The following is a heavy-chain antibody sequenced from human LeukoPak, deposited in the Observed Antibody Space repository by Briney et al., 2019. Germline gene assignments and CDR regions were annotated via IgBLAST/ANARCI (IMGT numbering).Heavy chain of an antibody. V-gene: IGHV3-23*01. Sequence: GGSLRLSCAASGFTFSSYWMSWVRQAPGKGLEWVSAISGSGGSTYYADSVKGRFTISRDNSKNTLYLQMNSLRAEDTAVYYCARKDSSSWYPFDYWGQGTLVTVSS. CDR3: ARKDSSSWYPFDY. CDR2: ISGSGGST. J-gene: IGHJ4*02. D-gene: IGHD6-13*01. CDR1: GFTFSSYW.